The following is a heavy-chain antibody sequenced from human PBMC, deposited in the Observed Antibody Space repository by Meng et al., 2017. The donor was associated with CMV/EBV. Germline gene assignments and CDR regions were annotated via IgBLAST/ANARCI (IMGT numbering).Heavy chain of an antibody. CDR2: IKSKTEGGTT. CDR1: GTTFSNAW. D-gene: IGHD3-10*01. Sequence: GESLKISCAASGTTFSNAWMSWVRQAPGKGLEWVGRIKSKTEGGTTDYAAPVKGRFTISRDDSKNTLYLQMNSLKTEDTAVYYCTTGVVYYYYYGMDVWGQGTPVTVSS. CDR3: TTGVVYYYYYGMDV. J-gene: IGHJ6*02. V-gene: IGHV3-15*01.